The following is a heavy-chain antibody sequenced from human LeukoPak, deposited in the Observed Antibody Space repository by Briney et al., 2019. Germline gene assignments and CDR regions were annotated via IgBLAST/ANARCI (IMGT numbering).Heavy chain of an antibody. CDR2: IKSKTDGGTT. J-gene: IGHJ3*02. CDR3: TTSYSSGSPVDAFDI. CDR1: GFTFSNAW. Sequence: GGSLRLSCAASGFTFSNAWMSWVRQAPGKGLEWVGRIKSKTDGGTTDYAAPVKGRFTISRDDSKNTLYLQMNSLKTEDTAVYYCTTSYSSGSPVDAFDIWGQGTMVTVSS. V-gene: IGHV3-15*01. D-gene: IGHD6-19*01.